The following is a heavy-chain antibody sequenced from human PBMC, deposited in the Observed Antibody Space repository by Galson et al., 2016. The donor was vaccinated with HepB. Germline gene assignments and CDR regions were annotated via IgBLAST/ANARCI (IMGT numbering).Heavy chain of an antibody. CDR1: GYSFTNYR. D-gene: IGHD3-16*02. CDR2: FYPDDSDT. CDR3: ARHYQDTNFYYGMDV. J-gene: IGHJ6*02. V-gene: IGHV5-51*01. Sequence: QSGAEVKKPGESLKISCKGSGYSFTNYRIAWVRQMPGKGLEWMGVFYPDDSDTTYSPSFQGQVTFSADKSISTAYLQCSSLKAPDTAMYYCARHYQDTNFYYGMDVWGQGTTVTGAS.